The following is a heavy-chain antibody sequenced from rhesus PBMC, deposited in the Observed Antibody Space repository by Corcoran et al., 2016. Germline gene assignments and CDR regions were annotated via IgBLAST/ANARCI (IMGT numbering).Heavy chain of an antibody. D-gene: IGHD3-16*01. CDR1: GGSISGYY. V-gene: IGHV4-73*01. CDR3: AREPHGGSFGFDF. J-gene: IGHJ4*01. Sequence: QVKLQQWGEGLVKPSETLSLTCAVYGGSISGYYWNWIRQPPGKGLEWIGKIDGKSVYTNHNPSLKNRVTISKDTSKNQFSRELSSVTAADTAVYYCAREPHGGSFGFDFWGQGVLVTVST. CDR2: IDGKSVYT.